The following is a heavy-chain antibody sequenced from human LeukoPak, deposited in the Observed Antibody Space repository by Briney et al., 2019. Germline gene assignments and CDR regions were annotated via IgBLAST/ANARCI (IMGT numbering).Heavy chain of an antibody. CDR1: GHTFTGYS. CDR3: ASATGVEVAGTTYYYFYYMNA. CDR2: INPDSGGT. V-gene: IGHV1-2*02. Sequence: ASVKVSCKASGHTFTGYSIQWVRQAPGQGLEWMGWINPDSGGTNYAQNFQGRVTLTRDTSNGTAYMELSRLRSDDTAVYYCASATGVEVAGTTYYYFYYMNAWGEGTTVTVSS. D-gene: IGHD6-19*01. J-gene: IGHJ6*03.